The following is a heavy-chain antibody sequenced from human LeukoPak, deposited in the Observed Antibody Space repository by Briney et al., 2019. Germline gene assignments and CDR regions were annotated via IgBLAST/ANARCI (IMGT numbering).Heavy chain of an antibody. V-gene: IGHV3-48*03. CDR2: ISGSGSTI. CDR1: GFTFSSYE. D-gene: IGHD1-26*01. J-gene: IGHJ4*02. Sequence: PGGFLRLSCAASGFTFSSYEMNWVRQAPGKGLEWVSYISGSGSTIYYAESMKGRFTISRDNSKNTLYLQMNSLRAEDTGVYYCARDGRALLRDFDYWGQGTLVTVSS. CDR3: ARDGRALLRDFDY.